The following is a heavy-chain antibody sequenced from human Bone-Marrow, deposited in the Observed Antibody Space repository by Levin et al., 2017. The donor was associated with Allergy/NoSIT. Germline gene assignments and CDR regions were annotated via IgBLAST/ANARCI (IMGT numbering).Heavy chain of an antibody. CDR3: ARLSHLWSEEI. CDR1: GTSMTSYY. V-gene: IGHV4-59*01. Sequence: SETLSLTCTVSGTSMTSYYWTWIRQSPGKGLEWIGYFYYSGSGSTNYNPSLKSRVTISLDTSKTQFSLNLRSVTAADTAVYYCARLSHLWSEEIWGQGTLVTVSS. CDR2: FYYSGSGST. J-gene: IGHJ4*02. D-gene: IGHD3-3*02.